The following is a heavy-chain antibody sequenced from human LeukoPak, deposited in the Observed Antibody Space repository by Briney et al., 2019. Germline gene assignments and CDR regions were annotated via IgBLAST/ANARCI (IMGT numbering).Heavy chain of an antibody. D-gene: IGHD1-7*01. Sequence: SETLSLTCTVSGGSASGGNYYCSWIRQSPGKGLEWIGYIHYSGSTVYNPSLKSRVTMSIDTSKNQFSLNLSSATAADTAVYYCTRTGSTGGYWGQGTLVTVSS. J-gene: IGHJ4*02. CDR1: GGSASGGNYY. CDR2: IHYSGST. CDR3: TRTGSTGGY. V-gene: IGHV4-61*01.